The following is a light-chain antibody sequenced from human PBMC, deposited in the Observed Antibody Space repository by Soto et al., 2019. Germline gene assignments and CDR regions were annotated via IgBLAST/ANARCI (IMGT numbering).Light chain of an antibody. Sequence: QSVLTQAPSASGTPGQRVTISCSGSSSDIGSNTVNWYQQLPGTAPKLLIYSNNQRPSGLPDRFSGSKSGTSASLAISGLQSEDEADYYCAAWDDILNVVFGGGTKLTVL. CDR2: SNN. CDR3: AAWDDILNVV. CDR1: SSDIGSNT. J-gene: IGLJ2*01. V-gene: IGLV1-44*01.